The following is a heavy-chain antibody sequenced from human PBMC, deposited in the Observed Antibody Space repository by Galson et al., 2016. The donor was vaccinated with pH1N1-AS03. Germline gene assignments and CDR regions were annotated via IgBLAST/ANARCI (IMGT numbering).Heavy chain of an antibody. J-gene: IGHJ5*02. CDR1: GGTSRTSA. D-gene: IGHD1-7*01. CDR3: ARGKELAPPFNWFDP. V-gene: IGHV1-69*05. CDR2: IIPVFGPV. Sequence: SVKVSCKASGGTSRTSAFNWVRQAPGQGLEWMGGIIPVFGPVISSQKFQGRVTITTNESTSTAYMELSSLRSDDSAVYYCARGKELAPPFNWFDPWGQGTLVTVSS.